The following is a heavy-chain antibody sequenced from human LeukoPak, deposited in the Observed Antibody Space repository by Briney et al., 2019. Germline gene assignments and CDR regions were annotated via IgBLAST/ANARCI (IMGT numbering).Heavy chain of an antibody. V-gene: IGHV4-61*01. D-gene: IGHD3-16*01. CDR3: ARDSHGGGLNDY. Sequence: SETLSLTCAVSGGSISNITNSNWWSWVRQPPGKGLEWIGYIYYSGSTNYNPSLKSRVTISVDTSKNQFSLWLSSVTAADTAVYYCARDSHGGGLNDYWGQGTLVTVSS. J-gene: IGHJ4*02. CDR1: GGSISNITNSNW. CDR2: IYYSGST.